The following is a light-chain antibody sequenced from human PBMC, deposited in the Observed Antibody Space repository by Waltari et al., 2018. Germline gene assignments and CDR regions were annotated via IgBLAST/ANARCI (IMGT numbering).Light chain of an antibody. CDR1: QSLLYNSNNKNY. J-gene: IGKJ2*01. Sequence: DIVMTQSPDSLAVSLGEKATINCKSNQSLLYNSNNKNYLAWYQQKPGQPLKLFFDWASSRESGVPDRFSGSGSGTDFTLTIGSLQAEDVAVYYCQQYYTAPYSFGQGTKLEIK. CDR3: QQYYTAPYS. CDR2: WAS. V-gene: IGKV4-1*01.